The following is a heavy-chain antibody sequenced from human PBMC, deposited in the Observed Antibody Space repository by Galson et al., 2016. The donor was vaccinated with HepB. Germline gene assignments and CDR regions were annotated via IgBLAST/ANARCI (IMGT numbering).Heavy chain of an antibody. D-gene: IGHD3-16*02. CDR1: GYSISALS. CDR2: FDREDDDT. J-gene: IGHJ5*02. CDR3: ATVFMNTLGGVLISGTWLDA. V-gene: IGHV1-24*01. Sequence: SVKVSCKVSGYSISALSMHWVRQSPGKGLEWMGGFDREDDDTNYAQNFQDRVTMTVNTSTDTAYMELSSLRSEDTAVYYCATVFMNTLGGVLISGTWLDAWGRGTLVTVSS.